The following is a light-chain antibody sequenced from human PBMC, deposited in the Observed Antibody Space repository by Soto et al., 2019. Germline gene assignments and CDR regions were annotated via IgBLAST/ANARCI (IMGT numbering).Light chain of an antibody. CDR3: SSYTTSSTPHYV. J-gene: IGLJ1*01. CDR2: DVS. V-gene: IGLV2-14*03. Sequence: QLVLTQPASVSGSPGQSITISCTGTSSDVGGYNSVSWYQHHPGKAPKLMIFDVSDRPSGVSSRFSGSKSGNTASLTISGLQAEDEADYYCSSYTTSSTPHYVFGPGTKLTVL. CDR1: SSDVGGYNS.